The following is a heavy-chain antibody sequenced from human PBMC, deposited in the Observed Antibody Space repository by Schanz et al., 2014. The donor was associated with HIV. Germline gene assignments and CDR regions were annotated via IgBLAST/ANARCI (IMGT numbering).Heavy chain of an antibody. V-gene: IGHV3-30-3*01. Sequence: VQEVESGGGLIQPGGSLRLSCAASGFTVSNNYMSWVRQAPGKGLEWVAVISYDETNKYYADSVKGRFTISRDNSKKTLYLQMNSLRAEDTAVYYCARDRVGSSASYVTFDIWGQGTMVTVSS. J-gene: IGHJ3*02. D-gene: IGHD3-16*01. CDR3: ARDRVGSSASYVTFDI. CDR1: GFTVSNNY. CDR2: ISYDETNK.